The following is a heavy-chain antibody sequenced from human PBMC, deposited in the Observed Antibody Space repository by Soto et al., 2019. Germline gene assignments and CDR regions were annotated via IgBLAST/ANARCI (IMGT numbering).Heavy chain of an antibody. D-gene: IGHD1-26*01. J-gene: IGHJ4*02. CDR2: INANNGFT. V-gene: IGHV1-2*02. Sequence: QVQLVQSGAEVKKPGASVKVSCKASGYTFTDYYIHWVRQAPGQGLEWIGWINANNGFTDYAQKFQDRLTMTRDTSINTAYMEVNSLRSDDTALYFCARDHRTGSYSVWGQGTLITVSS. CDR3: ARDHRTGSYSV. CDR1: GYTFTDYY.